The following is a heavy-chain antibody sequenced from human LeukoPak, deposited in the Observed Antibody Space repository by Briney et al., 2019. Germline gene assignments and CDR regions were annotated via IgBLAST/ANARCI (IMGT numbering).Heavy chain of an antibody. CDR2: INHSGST. J-gene: IGHJ4*02. CDR3: ARQRVAVGVPIDFDS. Sequence: SSETLSLTCTVSGGSISSSSYYWSWIRQPPGKGLEWIGEINHSGSTNYNPSLKSRVTISVDTSKNQFSLRLSSVTAADTAVYYCARQRVAVGVPIDFDSWGQGTLVTVSS. V-gene: IGHV4-39*01. D-gene: IGHD6-19*01. CDR1: GGSISSSSYY.